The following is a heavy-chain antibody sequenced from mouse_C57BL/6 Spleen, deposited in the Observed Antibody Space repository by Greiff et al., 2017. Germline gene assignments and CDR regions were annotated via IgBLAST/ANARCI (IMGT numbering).Heavy chain of an antibody. D-gene: IGHD2-1*01. J-gene: IGHJ4*01. CDR3: TRDAGYYDYFAMDY. V-gene: IGHV5-9-1*02. Sequence: EVKLMESGEGLVKPGGSLKLSCAASGFTFSSYAMSWVRQTPEKRLEWVAYISSGGDYIYYADTVKGRFTISRDNARNTLYLQMSSLKSEDTAMYYCTRDAGYYDYFAMDYWGQGTSVTVSS. CDR2: ISSGGDYI. CDR1: GFTFSSYA.